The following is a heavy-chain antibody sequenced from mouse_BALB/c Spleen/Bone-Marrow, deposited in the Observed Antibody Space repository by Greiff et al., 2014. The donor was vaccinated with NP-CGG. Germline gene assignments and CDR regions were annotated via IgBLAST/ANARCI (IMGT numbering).Heavy chain of an antibody. J-gene: IGHJ3*01. D-gene: IGHD1-1*01. Sequence: EVKLVESGAELVKPGASVKLSCTASGFNIKDTYMHWVKQRPEQGLEWIGRIDPANGNTKYDPKFQGKATITADTSSNTAYLQLSSLTSEDTAVYYCAAYYYGSNYGFAYWGQGTLVTVSA. CDR3: AAYYYGSNYGFAY. V-gene: IGHV14-3*02. CDR1: GFNIKDTY. CDR2: IDPANGNT.